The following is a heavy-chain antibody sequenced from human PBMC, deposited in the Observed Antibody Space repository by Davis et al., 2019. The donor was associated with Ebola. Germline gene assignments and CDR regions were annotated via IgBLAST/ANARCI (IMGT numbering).Heavy chain of an antibody. V-gene: IGHV2-70*12. CDR3: AHRRRYYDILTGYYRYYFDY. CDR1: GFSLSTSGMC. D-gene: IGHD3-9*01. CDR2: IDWDDDK. J-gene: IGHJ4*02. Sequence: SGPTLVKPTQTLTLTCTFSGFSLSTSGMCVSWIRQPPGKALEWLARIDWDDDKYYSTSLKTRLTISKDTSKNQVVLTMTNMDPVDTATYYCAHRRRYYDILTGYYRYYFDYWGQGTLVTVSS.